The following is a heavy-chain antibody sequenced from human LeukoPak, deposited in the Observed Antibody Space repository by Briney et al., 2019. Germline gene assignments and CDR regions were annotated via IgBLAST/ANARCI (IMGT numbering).Heavy chain of an antibody. CDR2: IWYDGSNK. V-gene: IGHV3-33*01. CDR3: ARASGTTGHYYYYGMDV. J-gene: IGHJ6*02. CDR1: AFSFSNNG. D-gene: IGHD1-1*01. Sequence: GGSLRLSCAASAFSFSNNGIHWARQDPRKGLEAVAIIWYDGSNKYYADSVKGRFTISRDNSDNTVYLQMNSLRAEDTAVYYCARASGTTGHYYYYGMDVWGQGTTVTVSS.